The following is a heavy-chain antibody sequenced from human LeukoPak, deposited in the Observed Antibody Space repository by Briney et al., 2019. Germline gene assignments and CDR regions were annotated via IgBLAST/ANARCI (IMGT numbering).Heavy chain of an antibody. CDR1: GGTFSSYA. V-gene: IGHV1-18*01. CDR3: ARDCSGGSCLNYYYGMDV. J-gene: IGHJ6*02. Sequence: GASVKVSCKASGGTFSSYAISWVRQAPGQGLEWMGWISAYNGNTNYAQKLQGRVTMTTDTSTSTAYMELRSLRSDDTAVYYCARDCSGGSCLNYYYGMDVWGQGTTVTVSS. D-gene: IGHD2-15*01. CDR2: ISAYNGNT.